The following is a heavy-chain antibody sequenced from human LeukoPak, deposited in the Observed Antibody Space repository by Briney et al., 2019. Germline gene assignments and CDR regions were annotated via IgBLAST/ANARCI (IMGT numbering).Heavy chain of an antibody. D-gene: IGHD4-11*01. Sequence: ASVKVSCKASGYTFIGYYMHWVRQAPGQGLEWMGWINCNNGGANYAQKFQGWVTLTRDTSITTAYMEVSSLRSDDTAVYYCARDHPYSNNGRGVDYWGQGTLVTVSS. CDR3: ARDHPYSNNGRGVDY. CDR1: GYTFIGYY. V-gene: IGHV1-2*04. J-gene: IGHJ4*02. CDR2: INCNNGGA.